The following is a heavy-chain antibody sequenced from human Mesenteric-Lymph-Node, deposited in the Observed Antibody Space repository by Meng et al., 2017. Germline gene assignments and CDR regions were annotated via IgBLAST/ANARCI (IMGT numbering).Heavy chain of an antibody. V-gene: IGHV4-30-4*01. Sequence: VRLLELGPGLVNPSPTRALTCTVSWGSISSGDYYWSWIRQPPGKGLEWIGYIYYSGSTYYNPSLKSRVTISVDTSKNQFSLKLSSVTAADTAVYYCARVGWRQWSFDLWGRGTLVTVSS. CDR1: WGSISSGDYY. CDR2: IYYSGST. J-gene: IGHJ2*01. D-gene: IGHD5-18*01. CDR3: ARVGWRQWSFDL.